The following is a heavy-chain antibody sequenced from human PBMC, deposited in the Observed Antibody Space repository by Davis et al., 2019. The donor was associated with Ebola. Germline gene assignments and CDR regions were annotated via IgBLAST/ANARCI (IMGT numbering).Heavy chain of an antibody. D-gene: IGHD1-20*01. CDR3: TGYNWNYNGMDV. Sequence: SETLSLTCTVSGGSISSGDYYWSWIRQPPGKGLEWIGEINHSGSTNYNPSLKSRVTISLDASKNQFSLKLSSVTAADTAVYYCTGYNWNYNGMDVWGQGTTVTVSS. J-gene: IGHJ6*02. CDR2: INHSGST. V-gene: IGHV4-61*08. CDR1: GGSISSGDYY.